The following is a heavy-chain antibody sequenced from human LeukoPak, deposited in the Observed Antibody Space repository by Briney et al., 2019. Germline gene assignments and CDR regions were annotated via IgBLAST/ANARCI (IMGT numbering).Heavy chain of an antibody. D-gene: IGHD6-13*01. CDR2: FDPEDGET. V-gene: IGHV1-24*01. CDR1: GYTLTELS. CDR3: ATISVAAADPGH. J-gene: IGHJ1*01. Sequence: ASVKVSYKVSGYTLTELSMHWVRQAPGKGLEWMGGFDPEDGETIYAQKFQGRVTMTEDTSTDTAYMELSSLRSEDTAVYYCATISVAAADPGHWGQGTLVTVSS.